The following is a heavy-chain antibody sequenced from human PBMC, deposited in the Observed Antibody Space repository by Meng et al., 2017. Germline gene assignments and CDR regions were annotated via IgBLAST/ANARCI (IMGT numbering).Heavy chain of an antibody. J-gene: IGHJ2*01. V-gene: IGHV4-34*01. D-gene: IGHD1-1*01. Sequence: QGEHQQWGAGWLKPSEALPLPCADFGGSFIGYYWSWIRQPPGKGLEWIGEINHSGSTNYNPSLKSRVTISVDTSKNQFSLKLSSVTAADTAVYYCARGRSGTWPWYFDLWGRGTLVTVSS. CDR2: INHSGST. CDR1: GGSFIGYY. CDR3: ARGRSGTWPWYFDL.